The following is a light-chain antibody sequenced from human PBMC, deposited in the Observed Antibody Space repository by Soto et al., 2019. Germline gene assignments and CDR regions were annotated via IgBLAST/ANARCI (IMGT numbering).Light chain of an antibody. J-gene: IGKJ1*01. CDR3: QQYGGSPQT. Sequence: EIVLTQSPGTLSLSPGERATLSCRASQSVSSSYLAWYQQKPGQPPRLLIYATSSRATGIPDRFSGSGSGTDFTLTISRLEPEDFAVYYCQQYGGSPQTFGQGTKVEIK. CDR1: QSVSSSY. CDR2: ATS. V-gene: IGKV3-20*01.